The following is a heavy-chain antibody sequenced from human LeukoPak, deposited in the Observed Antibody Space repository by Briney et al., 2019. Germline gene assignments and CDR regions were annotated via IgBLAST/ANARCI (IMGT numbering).Heavy chain of an antibody. J-gene: IGHJ4*02. D-gene: IGHD3-10*01. CDR2: INPNSGGT. CDR3: ARAGDRLLWFGETNSYYFDY. V-gene: IGHV1-2*02. CDR1: GYTFTGYY. Sequence: ASVTVSCKASGYTFTGYYMHWVRQAPGQGLEWMGWINPNSGGTNYAQKFQGRVTMTRDTSISTAYMELSRLRSDDTAVYYCARAGDRLLWFGETNSYYFDYWGQGTLVTVSS.